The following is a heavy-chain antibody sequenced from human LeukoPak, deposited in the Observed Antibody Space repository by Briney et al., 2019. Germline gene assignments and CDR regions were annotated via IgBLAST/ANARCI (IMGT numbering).Heavy chain of an antibody. D-gene: IGHD3-22*01. CDR2: INPSGGST. J-gene: IGHJ4*02. CDR3: ARGPDLRVTMIVVVIRGLDY. V-gene: IGHV1-46*01. Sequence: ASVKVSCKASGYTFTSYYMHWVRQAPGQGLEWMGIINPSGGSTSYAQKFQGRVTMTRDTSASTVYMELSSLRSEDTAVYYCARGPDLRVTMIVVVIRGLDYWGQGTLVTVSS. CDR1: GYTFTSYY.